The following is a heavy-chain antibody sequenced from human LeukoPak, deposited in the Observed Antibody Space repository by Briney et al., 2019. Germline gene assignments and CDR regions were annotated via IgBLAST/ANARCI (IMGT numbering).Heavy chain of an antibody. CDR2: ISSSSSTI. J-gene: IGHJ4*02. V-gene: IGHV3-48*01. D-gene: IGHD2-8*01. Sequence: PGGSLRLSCAASGFTFSNAWMSWVRQAPGKGLEWVSYISSSSSTIYYADSVKGRFTISRDNAKNSLYLQMNSLRAEDTAVYYCAKMAGGWYWGQGTLVTVSS. CDR3: AKMAGGWY. CDR1: GFTFSNAW.